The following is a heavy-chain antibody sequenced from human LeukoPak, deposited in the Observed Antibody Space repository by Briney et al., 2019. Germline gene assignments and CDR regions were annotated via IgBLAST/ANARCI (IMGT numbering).Heavy chain of an antibody. V-gene: IGHV3-7*01. CDR3: ARGRGWVDH. CDR2: IHEDGSVT. J-gene: IGHJ4*02. D-gene: IGHD3-16*01. CDR1: GFTFTAYA. Sequence: GGSLRLSCAASGFTFTAYAMSWFRQTPGKGLEWVANIHEDGSVTDYVDSVKGRFTISRDNARNSVYLQLNSLRAEDTALYYCARGRGWVDHWGQGTLVTVSS.